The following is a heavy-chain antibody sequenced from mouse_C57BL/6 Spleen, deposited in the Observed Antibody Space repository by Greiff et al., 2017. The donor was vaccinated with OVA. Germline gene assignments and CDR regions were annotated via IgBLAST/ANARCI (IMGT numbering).Heavy chain of an antibody. CDR1: GYSITSGYY. Sequence: VQLKESGPGLVKPSQSLSLTCSVTGYSITSGYYWNWIRQFPGNKLEWMGYISYDGSNNYNPSLKNRISITRDTSKNQFFLKLNSVTTEDTATYYCARNDYGGEHFDYWGQGTTLTVSS. D-gene: IGHD2-4*01. J-gene: IGHJ2*01. CDR2: ISYDGSN. CDR3: ARNDYGGEHFDY. V-gene: IGHV3-6*01.